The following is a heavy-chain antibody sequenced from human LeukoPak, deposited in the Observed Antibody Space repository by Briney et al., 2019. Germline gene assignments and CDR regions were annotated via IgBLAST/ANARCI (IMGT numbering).Heavy chain of an antibody. J-gene: IGHJ4*02. CDR2: IYPADSDT. CDR1: GSRFISYW. CDR3: ARSVDRNYFDY. D-gene: IGHD1-14*01. Sequence: GESLQISCKGYGSRFISYWIGWVRQMPGKGLEWMGIIYPADSDTRYSPSFQGQVTISADKSISTAYLQWSSLKASDTAMYYCARSVDRNYFDYWGQGTLVTVSS. V-gene: IGHV5-51*01.